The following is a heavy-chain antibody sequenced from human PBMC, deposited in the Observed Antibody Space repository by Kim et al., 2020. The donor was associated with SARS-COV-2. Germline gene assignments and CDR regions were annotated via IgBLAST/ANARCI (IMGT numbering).Heavy chain of an antibody. CDR1: GGSFSGYY. CDR2: INHSGST. D-gene: IGHD5-12*01. Sequence: SETLSLTCAVYGGSFSGYYWSWIRQPPGKGLEWIGEINHSGSTNYNPSLKSRVTISVDTSKNQFSLKLSSVTAADTAVYYCARWPQMATETNDAFDIWGQGTMVTVSS. V-gene: IGHV4-34*01. J-gene: IGHJ3*02. CDR3: ARWPQMATETNDAFDI.